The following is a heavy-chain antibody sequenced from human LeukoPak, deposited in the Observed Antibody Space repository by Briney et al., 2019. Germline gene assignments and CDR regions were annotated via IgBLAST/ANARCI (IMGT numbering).Heavy chain of an antibody. J-gene: IGHJ4*02. D-gene: IGHD5-18*01. CDR2: IYTNGIT. CDR3: ARLYSRVGPFDY. Sequence: SETLSLTCTVSGGSISSGSYYWTWIRQPAGKGLEWIGRIYTNGITNYNPSLKSRVTISVDTSKNQCSLKLSSVTAADTAVYYCARLYSRVGPFDYWGQGTLVTVSS. V-gene: IGHV4-61*02. CDR1: GGSISSGSYY.